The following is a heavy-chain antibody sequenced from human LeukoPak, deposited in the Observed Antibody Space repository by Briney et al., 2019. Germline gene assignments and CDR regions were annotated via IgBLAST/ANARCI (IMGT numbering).Heavy chain of an antibody. CDR1: GFTFSSYW. CDR2: INQDGSLR. Sequence: GGSLRLSCAASGFTFSSYWMTWVRQAPGKGLEWVANINQDGSLRYYVDSVKGRFTISRDNAKNSLYLEMNSLRAEDTAVYYCARDEVGGSYAYWGQGTLVTVSS. J-gene: IGHJ4*02. CDR3: ARDEVGGSYAY. D-gene: IGHD1-26*01. V-gene: IGHV3-7*01.